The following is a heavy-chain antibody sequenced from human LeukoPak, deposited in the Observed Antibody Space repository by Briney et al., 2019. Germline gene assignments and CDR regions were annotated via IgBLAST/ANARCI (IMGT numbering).Heavy chain of an antibody. J-gene: IGHJ4*02. CDR1: GGSFSGYY. V-gene: IGHV4-34*01. CDR2: INHSGST. D-gene: IGHD3-10*01. CDR3: ARGGMVRGVIHDY. Sequence: LETLSLTCAVYGGSFSGYYWSWIRQPPGKGLEWIGEINHSGSTNYNPSLKSRVTISVDTSKNQFSLKVSSVTAADTAVYYCARGGMVRGVIHDYWGQGTLVTVSS.